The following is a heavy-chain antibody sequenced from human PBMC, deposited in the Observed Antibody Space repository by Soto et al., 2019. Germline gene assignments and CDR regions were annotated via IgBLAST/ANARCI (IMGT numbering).Heavy chain of an antibody. Sequence: GASVKVSCKAYCYTLTSCGISWVRQPPGQGLEWMGWISAYNGNTNYAQRLQGRVTMTTDTSTSTAYMELRSLRADDTAVYYSEKDRSVDTRDWFDPCGQGTLVPVYS. V-gene: IGHV1-18*04. CDR1: CYTLTSCG. CDR2: ISAYNGNT. D-gene: IGHD5-18*01. J-gene: IGHJ5*02. CDR3: EKDRSVDTRDWFDP.